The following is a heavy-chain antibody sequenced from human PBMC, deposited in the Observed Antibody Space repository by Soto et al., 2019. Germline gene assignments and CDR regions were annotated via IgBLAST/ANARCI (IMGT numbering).Heavy chain of an antibody. CDR1: GDTFTSYA. J-gene: IGHJ6*03. V-gene: IGHV1-3*01. CDR3: ARGRAADPYYYYYYYMDV. Sequence: GASVKPSCKACGDTFTSYAMHWVRQAPEQRLEWMGWINAGNGNTKYSQKFQGRVTITRDTSASTAYMELSSLRSEDTAVYYCARGRAADPYYYYYYYMDVWGKGTTVTVSS. CDR2: INAGNGNT. D-gene: IGHD6-13*01.